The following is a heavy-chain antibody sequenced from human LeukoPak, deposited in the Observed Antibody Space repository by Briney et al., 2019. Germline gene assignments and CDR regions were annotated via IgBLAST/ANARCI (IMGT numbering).Heavy chain of an antibody. J-gene: IGHJ4*02. CDR3: AKDLRYFDWGSFDY. V-gene: IGHV3-30-3*01. CDR2: ISYDGSNK. D-gene: IGHD3-9*01. CDR1: GFTFSSYA. Sequence: PGGSLRLSCAASGFTFSSYAMHWVRQAPGKGLEWVAVISYDGSNKYYADSVKGRFTISRDNSKNTLYLQMNSLRAEDTAVYYCAKDLRYFDWGSFDYWGQGTLVTVSS.